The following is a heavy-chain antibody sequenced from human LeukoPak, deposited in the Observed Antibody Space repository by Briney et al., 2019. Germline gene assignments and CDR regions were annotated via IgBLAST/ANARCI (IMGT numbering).Heavy chain of an antibody. J-gene: IGHJ5*02. CDR2: ISSNGGST. V-gene: IGHV3-64*01. Sequence: GGSLRLSCAASGFTFSSYAMHWVRQAPGKGLEFVSAISSNGGSTYYANSVKGRFTISRDNSKNTLYLQMGSLRAEDMAVYYCARDSRTSQWLRETRWFHPGGEETLVSVSS. CDR3: ARDSRTSQWLRETRWFHP. CDR1: GFTFSSYA. D-gene: IGHD5-12*01.